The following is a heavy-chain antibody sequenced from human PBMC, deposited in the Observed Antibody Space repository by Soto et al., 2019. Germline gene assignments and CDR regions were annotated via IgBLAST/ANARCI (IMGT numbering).Heavy chain of an antibody. CDR1: GFTFSSYW. V-gene: IGHV3-74*01. Sequence: QPGGSLRLSCAASGFTFSSYWMYWVRQAPGKGLVWVSRIHSDGSSTNYADSVKGRFTISRDNAKNTLYLQMNSLRAEDTAVYYCARDSGVYYMDVWGKGTTVTVSS. CDR3: ARDSGVYYMDV. J-gene: IGHJ6*03. D-gene: IGHD3-10*01. CDR2: IHSDGSST.